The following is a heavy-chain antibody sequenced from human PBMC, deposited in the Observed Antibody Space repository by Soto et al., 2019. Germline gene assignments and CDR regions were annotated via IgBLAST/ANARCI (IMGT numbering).Heavy chain of an antibody. CDR1: GGSVSSGSYY. J-gene: IGHJ3*02. D-gene: IGHD1-1*01. V-gene: IGHV4-34*01. CDR3: ARVERGTATTVVDAFDI. CDR2: MSHSGGT. Sequence: QVQLQQWGAGLLKPSETLSLTCAVYGGSVSSGSYYWSWIRQPPGKGLEWIGEMSHSGGTHFNTSLKGRVTISVDTSKNQFSLKMSSVTAADTSLYYCARVERGTATTVVDAFDIWGPGTMVTVSS.